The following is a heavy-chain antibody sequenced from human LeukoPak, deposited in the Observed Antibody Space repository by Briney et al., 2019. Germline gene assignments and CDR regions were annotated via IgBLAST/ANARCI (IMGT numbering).Heavy chain of an antibody. D-gene: IGHD3-10*01. CDR3: ARGLGSGSYYGS. V-gene: IGHV1-24*01. CDR1: GYTLTELS. CDR2: FDPEDGET. J-gene: IGHJ5*02. Sequence: ASVKVSCKVSGYTLTELSMHWVRQAPGKGLEWMGGFDPEDGETIYAQKFQGRVTMTEDTSTDTAYMELSNLRSEDTAVYYCARGLGSGSYYGSWGQGTLVTVSS.